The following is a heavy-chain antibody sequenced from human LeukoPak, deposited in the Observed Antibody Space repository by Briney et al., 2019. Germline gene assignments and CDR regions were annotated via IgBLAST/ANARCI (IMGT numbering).Heavy chain of an antibody. CDR3: ASLGRMAAIGTEH. CDR2: IYYSGTT. CDR1: GGSVSSSSYY. V-gene: IGHV4-39*07. J-gene: IGHJ4*02. Sequence: SETLSLTCTVPGGSVSSSSYYWGWIRQPPGKGLEWIGTIYYSGTTYDNPSVKSRVTISLDTSKNQFSLKLSSVTAADTAVYYCASLGRMAAIGTEHWGQGTLVTVSS. D-gene: IGHD6-13*01.